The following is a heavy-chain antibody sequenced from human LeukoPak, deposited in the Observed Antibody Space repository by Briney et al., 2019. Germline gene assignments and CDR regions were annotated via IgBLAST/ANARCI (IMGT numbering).Heavy chain of an antibody. Sequence: SETLSLTCTVSGGSISSGDYYWSWIRQPPGKGLEWIGYIYYSGSTYYNPSLKSRVTISVDTSKNQFSLKLSSVTAADTAVYYCARDHNWNDALAFDIWGQGTMVTVSS. V-gene: IGHV4-30-4*01. CDR3: ARDHNWNDALAFDI. CDR1: GGSISSGDYY. D-gene: IGHD1-20*01. J-gene: IGHJ3*02. CDR2: IYYSGST.